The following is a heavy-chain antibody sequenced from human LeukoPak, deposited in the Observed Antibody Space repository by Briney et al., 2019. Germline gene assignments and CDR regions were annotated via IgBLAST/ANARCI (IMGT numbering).Heavy chain of an antibody. D-gene: IGHD5-24*01. CDR1: GFTFHGSW. J-gene: IGHJ4*02. Sequence: GGSLRLSCAASGFTFHGSWMNWVRQVPGKGLERVSAISSSGGTTYYADSVKGRFSISRDNSKNTLYLRMNSLRAEDTAIYYCAKDRNAWPTNFDSWGQGTLVTVSA. V-gene: IGHV3-23*01. CDR3: AKDRNAWPTNFDS. CDR2: ISSSGGTT.